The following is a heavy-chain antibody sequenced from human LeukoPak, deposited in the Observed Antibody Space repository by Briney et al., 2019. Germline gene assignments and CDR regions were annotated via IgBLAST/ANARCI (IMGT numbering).Heavy chain of an antibody. D-gene: IGHD4-23*01. CDR3: ARSGNSWYFDL. CDR2: IYNSGST. V-gene: IGHV4-39*07. Sequence: SETLSLTCTVSGGSISNSGYYWGWIRQPPGKGLEWIGEIYNSGSTNYNPSLKSRVTVSVDKSKNQFSLRLSSVTAADTAVYYCARSGNSWYFDLWGRGTLVTVSS. J-gene: IGHJ2*01. CDR1: GGSISNSGYY.